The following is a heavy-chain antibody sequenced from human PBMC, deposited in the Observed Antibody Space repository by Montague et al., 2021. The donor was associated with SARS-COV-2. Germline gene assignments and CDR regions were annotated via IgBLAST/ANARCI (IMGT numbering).Heavy chain of an antibody. CDR3: ARDTRIAMLVVVTRYGLDV. V-gene: IGHV4-39*07. J-gene: IGHJ6*02. CDR2: IYYTGST. Sequence: SETLSLTCTVAGGSISSSSYDWGWIRQPPGKGLEWIGSIYYTGSTYYXPSVKSRVTISVDTSKNQFSLKLSSVTAADTAVYYCARDTRIAMLVVVTRYGLDVWGQGTTVTVSS. D-gene: IGHD3-22*01. CDR1: GGSISSSSYD.